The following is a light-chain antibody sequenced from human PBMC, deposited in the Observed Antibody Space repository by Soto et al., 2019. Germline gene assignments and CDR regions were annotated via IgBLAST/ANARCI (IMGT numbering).Light chain of an antibody. CDR1: QSVSSN. Sequence: EIVMTQYPATLSVSPGERSTLSCMASQSVSSNLAWYQQKPGQAPRLLIYGASNRATGIPARFSGSGSGTEFTLTISSLQSEDFAVYYCQQYNNWPGGAVGQVTKVEIK. J-gene: IGKJ1*01. CDR2: GAS. V-gene: IGKV3-15*01. CDR3: QQYNNWPGGA.